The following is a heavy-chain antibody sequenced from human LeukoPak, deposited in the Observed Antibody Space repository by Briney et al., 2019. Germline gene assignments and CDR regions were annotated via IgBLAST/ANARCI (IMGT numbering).Heavy chain of an antibody. V-gene: IGHV1-18*01. J-gene: IGHJ4*02. CDR1: GYTFTSYG. D-gene: IGHD1-26*01. CDR2: ISAYNGNT. Sequence: ASVKVSCKASGYTFTSYGISWVRQAPGQGLEWMGWISAYNGNTNYAQKLQGRVTMTTDTSTSTAYIELRSLRSDDTAVYYCARNFIVGATGDYFDYWGQGTLVTVSS. CDR3: ARNFIVGATGDYFDY.